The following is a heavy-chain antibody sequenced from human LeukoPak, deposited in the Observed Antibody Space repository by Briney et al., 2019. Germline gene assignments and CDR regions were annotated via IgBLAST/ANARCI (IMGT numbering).Heavy chain of an antibody. CDR3: ARVWDTAMVFDY. J-gene: IGHJ4*02. CDR2: ISSSGSTI. D-gene: IGHD5-18*01. CDR1: GFTFSSYS. Sequence: PGGSLRLSCAASGFTFSSYSMNWVRQAPGKGLEWVSYISSSGSTIYYADSVKGRFTISRDNAKNSLYLQMNSLRAEDTAVYYCARVWDTAMVFDYWGQGTLVTVSS. V-gene: IGHV3-48*04.